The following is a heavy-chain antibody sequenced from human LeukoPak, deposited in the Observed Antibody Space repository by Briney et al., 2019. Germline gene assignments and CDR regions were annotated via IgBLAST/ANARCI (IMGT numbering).Heavy chain of an antibody. CDR3: AKRPSSSTTGSASAFDI. CDR1: GFTFSTHA. J-gene: IGHJ3*02. D-gene: IGHD2-2*01. Sequence: GGSLRLSCAASGFTFSTHAMSWVRQAPGKGLEWVSAISDGGGTTFYADSVKGRFAISRDNSKNTLFLQMNSLRAEDTALYYCAKRPSSSTTGSASAFDIWGQGTMVTVSS. CDR2: ISDGGGTT. V-gene: IGHV3-23*01.